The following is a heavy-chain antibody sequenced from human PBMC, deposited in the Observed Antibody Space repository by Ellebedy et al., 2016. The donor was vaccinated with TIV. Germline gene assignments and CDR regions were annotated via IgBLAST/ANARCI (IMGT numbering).Heavy chain of an antibody. CDR3: ARHSDEWELSV. CDR2: IFYTGSST. V-gene: IGHV4-39*01. CDR1: GASISSGGSP. D-gene: IGHD1-26*01. Sequence: SETLSLXXTLSGASISSGGSPWGWIRQPPAKGLEWIGIIFYTGSSTNYNPSLKTRVYMSIDMSKNQFSLRLSSVTASDTAVFYCARHSDEWELSVWGQGTLVTVSP. J-gene: IGHJ4*02.